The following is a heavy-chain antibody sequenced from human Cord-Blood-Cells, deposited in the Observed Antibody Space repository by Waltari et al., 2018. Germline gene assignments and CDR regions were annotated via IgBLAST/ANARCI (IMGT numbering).Heavy chain of an antibody. CDR2: TYYRSKWYN. J-gene: IGHJ3*02. CDR3: ARDASIVGATTDAFDI. V-gene: IGHV6-1*01. CDR1: GASVPSHSAA. Sequence: QVQLQQSGPGLVKPSQTLSLTCAISGASVPSHSAASNWIRQSPSRGLEWLGRTYYRSKWYNDYAVSVKSRITINPDTSKNQFSLQLNSVTPEDTAVYYCARDASIVGATTDAFDIWGQGTMVTVSS. D-gene: IGHD1-26*01.